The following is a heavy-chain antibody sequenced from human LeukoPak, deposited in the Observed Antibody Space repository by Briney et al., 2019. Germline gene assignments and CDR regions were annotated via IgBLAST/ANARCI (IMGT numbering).Heavy chain of an antibody. J-gene: IGHJ5*02. D-gene: IGHD3-3*01. CDR2: ISYDGSNK. V-gene: IGHV3-30-3*01. CDR3: AKDFSLEWLLPWFDP. CDR1: GFTFSSYA. Sequence: GGSLRLSCAASGFTFSSYAMHWVRQAPGKGLEWVAVISYDGSNKYYADSVKGRFTISRDNSKNTLYLQMNSLRAGDTAVYYCAKDFSLEWLLPWFDPWGQGTLVTVSS.